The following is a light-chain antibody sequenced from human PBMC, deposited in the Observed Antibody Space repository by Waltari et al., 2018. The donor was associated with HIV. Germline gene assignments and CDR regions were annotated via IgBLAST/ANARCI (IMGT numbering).Light chain of an antibody. CDR2: DAS. CDR3: QQSYSSPLT. J-gene: IGKJ3*01. Sequence: DIQMTQSPSPLSASVGDSVSITCRASQTITNKVNWYQQKPGKAPQVLIYDASTLQSGAPSRFRGGGSGTDFTLTITSLQPDDFATYFCQQSYSSPLTFGPGTKVDIK. V-gene: IGKV1-39*01. CDR1: QTITNK.